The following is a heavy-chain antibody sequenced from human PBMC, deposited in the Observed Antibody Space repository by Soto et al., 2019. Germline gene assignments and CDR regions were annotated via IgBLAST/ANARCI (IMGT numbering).Heavy chain of an antibody. Sequence: SGPTLVNPTETLTLTCTVSGFSLSNAGLGVSWIRQPPGKALEWLAHIFSNDEKSYSTSLKSRLTISKDTSKSQVVLTMTNMDPVDTATYYCASTYSSSWYWFDPWGQGTLVTVSS. J-gene: IGHJ5*02. D-gene: IGHD6-13*01. CDR3: ASTYSSSWYWFDP. CDR2: IFSNDEK. CDR1: GFSLSNAGLG. V-gene: IGHV2-26*04.